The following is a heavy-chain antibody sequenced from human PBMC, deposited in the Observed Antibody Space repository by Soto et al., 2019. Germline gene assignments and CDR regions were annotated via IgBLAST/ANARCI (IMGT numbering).Heavy chain of an antibody. D-gene: IGHD4-4*01. CDR1: GFTFSSYA. V-gene: IGHV3-23*01. J-gene: IGHJ6*02. CDR2: ISGSGGST. CDR3: ANSGFSATVVGMDV. Sequence: GSLRLSCAASGFTFSSYAMSWVRQAPGKGLEWVSAISGSGGSTYYADSVKGRFTISRDNSKNTLYLQMNSLRAEDTAVYYCANSGFSATVVGMDVWGQGTTVTVSS.